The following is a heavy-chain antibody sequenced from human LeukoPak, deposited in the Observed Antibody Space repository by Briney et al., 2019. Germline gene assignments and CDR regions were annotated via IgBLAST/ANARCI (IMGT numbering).Heavy chain of an antibody. J-gene: IGHJ4*02. V-gene: IGHV3-15*01. Sequence: GGSLRLSCAASGFTFSNAWMSWVRQAPGKGLGWVGRIKSKTDGGTADYVAPVKGRLPISRDESKNTLFLQMNSLKPVDPAVYYCATHGGFLDYWGQGTLVTVSS. D-gene: IGHD2-15*01. CDR1: GFTFSNAW. CDR3: ATHGGFLDY. CDR2: IKSKTDGGTA.